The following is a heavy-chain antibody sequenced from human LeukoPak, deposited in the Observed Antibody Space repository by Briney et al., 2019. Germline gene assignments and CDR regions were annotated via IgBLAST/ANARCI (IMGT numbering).Heavy chain of an antibody. Sequence: SETLSLTCTVSGYSISSGYHWDWIRQPPGKGLEWIGSIHRSGSTYYNPSLKSRVTISLDTSKNQFSLKLSSVTAADTAVYCARDKFGYCSGGSCYSFDYWGQGTLVTVSS. D-gene: IGHD2-15*01. CDR1: GYSISSGYH. CDR3: ARDKFGYCSGGSCYSFDY. CDR2: IHRSGST. V-gene: IGHV4-38-2*02. J-gene: IGHJ4*02.